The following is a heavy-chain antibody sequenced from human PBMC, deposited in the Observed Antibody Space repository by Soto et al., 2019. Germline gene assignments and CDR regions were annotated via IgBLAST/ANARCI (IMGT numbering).Heavy chain of an antibody. CDR1: GGSFSGYY. Sequence: SETLSLTCAVYGGSFSGYYWSWIRQPPGKGLEWIGEINHSGSTNYNPSLKSRVTISVDTSKNQFSLKLSSVTAADTAVYYRARGVTEVGGYYMDVWGKGTTVTVSS. CDR3: ARGVTEVGGYYMDV. CDR2: INHSGST. J-gene: IGHJ6*03. V-gene: IGHV4-34*01. D-gene: IGHD2-8*02.